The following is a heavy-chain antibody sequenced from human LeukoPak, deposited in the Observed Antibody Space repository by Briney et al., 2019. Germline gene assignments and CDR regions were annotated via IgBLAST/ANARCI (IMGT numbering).Heavy chain of an antibody. J-gene: IGHJ4*02. CDR2: IYHSGST. D-gene: IGHD6-13*01. CDR3: VTWRSSSWCD. CDR1: GYSISSGYY. V-gene: IGHV4-38-2*01. Sequence: SESLSLTCAVSGYSISSGYYWGWIRQPPGKGLEWIGSIYHSGSTYYNPSLKSRVTISVDTSKNQFSLKLSSVTAADTAVYYCVTWRSSSWCDWGQGTLVTVSS.